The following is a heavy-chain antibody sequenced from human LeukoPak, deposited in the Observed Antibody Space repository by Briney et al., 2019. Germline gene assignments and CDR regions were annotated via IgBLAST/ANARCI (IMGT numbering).Heavy chain of an antibody. CDR3: ARDPSPLPYTIWFDP. J-gene: IGHJ5*02. CDR1: GGTFSSYT. D-gene: IGHD3-9*01. V-gene: IGHV1-69*04. Sequence: GASVKVSCKASGGTFSSYTISWVRQAPGQGLEWMGRIIPILGIANYAQKFQGRVTITADKSTSTAYMELSSLRSEDTAVYYCARDPSPLPYTIWFDPWGQGTLVTVSS. CDR2: IIPILGIA.